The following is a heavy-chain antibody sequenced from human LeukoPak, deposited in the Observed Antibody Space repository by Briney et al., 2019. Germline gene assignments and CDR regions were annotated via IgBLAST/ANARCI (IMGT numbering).Heavy chain of an antibody. V-gene: IGHV4-4*07. CDR1: GGSISSYY. CDR3: ARDTEYSSSSYYYYYYMDV. J-gene: IGHJ6*03. D-gene: IGHD6-6*01. CDR2: IYTSGST. Sequence: SETLSLTCTVSGGSISSYYWSWIRQPAGKGLEWIGRIYTSGSTNYNPSLKSRVTMSVDTSKNQFSLKLSSVTAADTAVYHCARDTEYSSSSYYYYYYMDVWGKGTTVTVSS.